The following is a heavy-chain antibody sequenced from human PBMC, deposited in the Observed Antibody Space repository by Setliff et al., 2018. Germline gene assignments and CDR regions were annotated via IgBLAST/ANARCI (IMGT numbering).Heavy chain of an antibody. V-gene: IGHV3-30*02. J-gene: IGHJ6*02. CDR3: AKANAMVVTSHSYGMDV. CDR2: IRYNGNNQ. D-gene: IGHD2-21*02. CDR1: GFSFRNCW. Sequence: GGSLRLSCVASGFSFRNCWVSWVRQAPGKGLEWVAFIRYNGNNQYYSDSVKGRFTTSRDNSKNTLNLQMNGLRAEDTAVYYCAKANAMVVTSHSYGMDVWGQGTTVTVSS.